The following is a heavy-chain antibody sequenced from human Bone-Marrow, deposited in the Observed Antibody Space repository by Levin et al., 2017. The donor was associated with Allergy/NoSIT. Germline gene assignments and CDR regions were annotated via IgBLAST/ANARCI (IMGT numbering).Heavy chain of an antibody. V-gene: IGHV4-34*01. J-gene: IGHJ4*02. Sequence: LSQTLSLPCAVSCGSFRGYFWSWVRQSPGKGLEWIGEINHRGSTNYNPSLTSRVTMSVDTSKNHFSLRLNSVTAADTAVYYCARRGPSYNYASGSSGHFDYWGQGTLVTVSS. CDR3: ARRGPSYNYASGSSGHFDY. CDR1: CGSFRGYF. D-gene: IGHD3-10*01. CDR2: INHRGST.